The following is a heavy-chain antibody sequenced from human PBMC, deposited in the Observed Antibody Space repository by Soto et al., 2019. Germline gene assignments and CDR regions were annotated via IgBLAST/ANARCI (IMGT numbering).Heavy chain of an antibody. V-gene: IGHV1-18*01. Sequence: QAQLVQSGAEVKKPGASVKVSCKASGYSFSSYGITWVRQAPGQGLEWLGWISPYNDDTKYAQRLQGRVTMTTETSTRTAYMDIRGLRSDDTAISYCARGGYYDSSGARNYHYYGMDVWGQGTTVTVSS. CDR1: GYSFSSYG. D-gene: IGHD3-22*01. J-gene: IGHJ6*02. CDR3: ARGGYYDSSGARNYHYYGMDV. CDR2: ISPYNDDT.